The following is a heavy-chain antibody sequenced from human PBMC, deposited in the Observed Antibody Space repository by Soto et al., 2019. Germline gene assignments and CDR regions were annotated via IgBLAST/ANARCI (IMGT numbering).Heavy chain of an antibody. D-gene: IGHD1-1*01. J-gene: IGHJ6*02. V-gene: IGHV3-30-3*01. Sequence: GGSLRLSCVASGFNFGTYAIHWVRQAPGKGLQWVALIAYDGINTYYADPVKGRFTISRDNSKNTLHLQMNSLRPEDTGVYFCARVTPGNNLYYFSGLDVWRQGTSVTVSS. CDR3: ARVTPGNNLYYFSGLDV. CDR2: IAYDGINT. CDR1: GFNFGTYA.